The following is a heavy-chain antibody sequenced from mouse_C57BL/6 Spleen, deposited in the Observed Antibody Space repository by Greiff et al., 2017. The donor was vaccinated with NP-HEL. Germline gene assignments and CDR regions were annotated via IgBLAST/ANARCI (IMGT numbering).Heavy chain of an antibody. J-gene: IGHJ1*03. CDR3: TRGHYYGSSYGYFDV. D-gene: IGHD1-1*01. CDR1: CYTFTDYE. V-gene: IGHV1-15*01. Sequence: QVQLQQSGAELVRPGASVTLSCKASCYTFTDYEMHWVKQTPVHGLEWIGAIDPETGGTAYNQKFKGKAILTADKSSSTAYMELRSLTSEDSAVYYCTRGHYYGSSYGYFDVWGTGTTVTVSS. CDR2: IDPETGGT.